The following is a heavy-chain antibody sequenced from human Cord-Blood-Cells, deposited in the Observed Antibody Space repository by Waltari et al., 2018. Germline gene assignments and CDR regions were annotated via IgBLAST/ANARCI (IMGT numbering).Heavy chain of an antibody. V-gene: IGHV4-30-2*01. CDR2: IYHIGST. J-gene: IGHJ3*02. CDR1: GGSISRGGYP. Sequence: QLQLQESGSGLVKPSQTLSVTCAASGGSISRGGYPWSWTRQPPGKVLEWIGYIYHIGSTNYNPSLKNRVTISVDRSKNQFSLKLSSVTAADTAVYYCARAPYRGAFDIWGQGTMVTVSS. CDR3: ARAPYRGAFDI.